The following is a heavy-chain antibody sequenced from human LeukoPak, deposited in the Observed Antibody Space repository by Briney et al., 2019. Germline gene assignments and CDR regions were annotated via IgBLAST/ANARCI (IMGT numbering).Heavy chain of an antibody. CDR1: GFTFSSYE. CDR3: ARYGSGSYVYYYYYMDV. J-gene: IGHJ6*03. V-gene: IGHV3-48*03. Sequence: GGSLRLSCAASGFTFSSYEMNWVRQAPGKGLEWVSYISSSGSTIYYADSVKGRFTISSDNAKNSLYLQMNSLRAEDTAVYYCARYGSGSYVYYYYYMDVWGKGTTVTVSS. D-gene: IGHD3-10*01. CDR2: ISSSGSTI.